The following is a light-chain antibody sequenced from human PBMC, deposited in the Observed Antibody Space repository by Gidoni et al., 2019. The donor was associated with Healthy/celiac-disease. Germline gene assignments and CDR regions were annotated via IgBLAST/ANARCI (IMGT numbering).Light chain of an antibody. Sequence: IQMTQSPSSLSASVGDRVIITCRASQSISSYLNWYQQKPGKAPKLLIYAASSLQSGVPSRFSGSGSWTDFTLTISSLQPEDFATYYCQQSYSTPPLTFGGGTKVEIK. J-gene: IGKJ4*01. CDR2: AAS. V-gene: IGKV1-39*01. CDR3: QQSYSTPPLT. CDR1: QSISSY.